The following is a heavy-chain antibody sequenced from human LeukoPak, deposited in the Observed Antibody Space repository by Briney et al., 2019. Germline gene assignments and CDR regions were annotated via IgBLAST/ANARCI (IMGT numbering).Heavy chain of an antibody. V-gene: IGHV3-30-3*01. CDR1: GFTFSSYA. D-gene: IGHD2/OR15-2a*01. CDR2: ISYDGSNK. CDR3: ARERVTTTSFDY. J-gene: IGHJ4*02. Sequence: GGSLRLSCAASGFTFSSYAMHWVRQAPGKGLEWVAVISYDGSNKYYADSVKGRFTISRDNSKNTLYLQMNSLRAEDTAVYYCARERVTTTSFDYWGQGVLVTVSS.